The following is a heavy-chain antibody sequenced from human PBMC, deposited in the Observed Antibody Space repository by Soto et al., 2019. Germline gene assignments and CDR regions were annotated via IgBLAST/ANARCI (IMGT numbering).Heavy chain of an antibody. V-gene: IGHV3-30-3*01. CDR1: GFTFSSYA. CDR3: ARGKLANWTLAAEYYYGMDV. D-gene: IGHD1-20*01. J-gene: IGHJ6*02. Sequence: GGSLRLSCAASGFTFSSYAMHWVRQAPGKGLEWVAVISYDGSNKYYADSVKGRFTISRDNSKNTLYLQMNSLRAEDTAVYYCARGKLANWTLAAEYYYGMDVWGQGTTVTVSS. CDR2: ISYDGSNK.